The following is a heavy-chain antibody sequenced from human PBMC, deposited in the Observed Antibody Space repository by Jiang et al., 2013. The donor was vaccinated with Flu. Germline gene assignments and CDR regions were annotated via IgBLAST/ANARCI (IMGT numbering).Heavy chain of an antibody. Sequence: GPGLVKPSETLSLTCTVSGGSISSYYWSWIRQPPGKGLEWIGYIYYSGSTNYNPSLKSRVTISVDTSKNQFSLKLSSVTAADTAVYYCARVSYDSSGSNWFDPWGQGTLVTGLL. J-gene: IGHJ5*02. CDR3: ARVSYDSSGSNWFDP. CDR1: GGSISSYY. V-gene: IGHV4-59*01. CDR2: IYYSGST. D-gene: IGHD3-22*01.